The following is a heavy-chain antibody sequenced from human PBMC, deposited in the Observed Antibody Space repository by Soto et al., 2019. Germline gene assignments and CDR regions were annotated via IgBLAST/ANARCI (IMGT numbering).Heavy chain of an antibody. V-gene: IGHV5-10-1*01. CDR1: GYSFTIYW. J-gene: IGHJ3*02. Sequence: GESLKISCNGSGYSFTIYWISWVRQMPGKGLEWMGRIDPSDSYTNYSPSFQGHVTISADKSISTAYLQWSSLKASDTAMYYCARSESVVPAFDAFDIWGQGTMVTVSS. CDR3: ARSESVVPAFDAFDI. D-gene: IGHD2-2*01. CDR2: IDPSDSYT.